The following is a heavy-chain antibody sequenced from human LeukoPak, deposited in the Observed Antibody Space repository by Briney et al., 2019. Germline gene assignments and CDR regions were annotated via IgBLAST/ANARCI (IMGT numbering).Heavy chain of an antibody. CDR1: GASISSYY. Sequence: SETLSLTCSVSGASISSYYWSWIRQPPGKGLEWIGYFYYAGSTNYHPSLKSRVTISVDTSKNQFSLKLSSMTAADTAVYYCAKSGVVVPVAVYYMDVWGKGTTLTVSS. D-gene: IGHD2-2*01. CDR2: FYYAGST. J-gene: IGHJ6*03. CDR3: AKSGVVVPVAVYYMDV. V-gene: IGHV4-59*01.